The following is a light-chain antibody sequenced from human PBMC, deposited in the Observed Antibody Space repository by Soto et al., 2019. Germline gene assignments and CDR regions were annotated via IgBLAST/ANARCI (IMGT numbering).Light chain of an antibody. CDR1: QSVSSY. CDR2: DAS. CDR3: QHRSIWPLT. J-gene: IGKJ4*01. Sequence: EIVLTQSPATLSLSPGERATLSCRASQSVSSYLAWYQQKPGRAPRLLIYDASNRATGIPARFSGSGSGTDFTLTISSLEPEDFAVYYCQHRSIWPLTFGGGTKVEI. V-gene: IGKV3-11*01.